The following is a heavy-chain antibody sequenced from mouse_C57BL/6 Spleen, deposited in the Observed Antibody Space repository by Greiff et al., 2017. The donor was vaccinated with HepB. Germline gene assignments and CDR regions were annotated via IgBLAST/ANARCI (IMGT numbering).Heavy chain of an antibody. CDR3: ARGGGRDYFDY. Sequence: QVQLQQPGTELVKPGASVKLSCKASGYTFTSYWMHWVKQRPGQGLEWIGNINPSNGGTNYNEKFKGKATLTVDKSSSTAYMQLSSLTSEDSAVYNCARGGGRDYFDYWGEGTTLTVSS. CDR1: GYTFTSYW. J-gene: IGHJ2*01. D-gene: IGHD6-1*01. CDR2: INPSNGGT. V-gene: IGHV1-53*01.